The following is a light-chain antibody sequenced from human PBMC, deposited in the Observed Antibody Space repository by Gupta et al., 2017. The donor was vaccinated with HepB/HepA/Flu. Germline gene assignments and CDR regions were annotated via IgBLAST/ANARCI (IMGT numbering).Light chain of an antibody. V-gene: IGLV3-1*01. CDR3: QTWDSSSTVV. CDR2: RDT. CDR1: KLGDNF. Sequence: SYELTQPPSLSVSSGKTASVTCSGDKLGDNFASWYQQKPGQSPVLVIYRDTKRPSGIPERFSGSNSGDTATLTISGTQAMDEADYYWQTWDSSSTVVFGGGTKLTVL. J-gene: IGLJ2*01.